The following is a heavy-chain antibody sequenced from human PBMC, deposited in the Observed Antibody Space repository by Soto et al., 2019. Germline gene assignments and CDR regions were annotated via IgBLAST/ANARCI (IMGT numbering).Heavy chain of an antibody. V-gene: IGHV3-64*01. CDR3: ARGHLPWDYHSYGMDV. CDR1: GFTFTTYC. CDR2: ISNDAVHT. Sequence: EVQLVESGGGLVQPGGSLTLSCVASGFTFTTYCMHWVRQAPGKGLEYLSAISNDAVHTYYANSVKDRFTISRDNSKDTQYLRLGSLGPEDMAVYCRARGHLPWDYHSYGMDVWVQGTTVTVSS. J-gene: IGHJ6*02. D-gene: IGHD7-27*01.